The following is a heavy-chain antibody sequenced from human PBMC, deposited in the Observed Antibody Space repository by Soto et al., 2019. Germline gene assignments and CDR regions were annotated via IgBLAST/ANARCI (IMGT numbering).Heavy chain of an antibody. CDR3: ARRWGNSFDY. V-gene: IGHV4-39*01. CDR1: GGSISSYY. J-gene: IGHJ4*02. Sequence: QLQLQESGPGLVKPSETLSLTCTVSGGSISSYYWGWIRRPPGKGLEWIGSIYYSGSTYYNPSLKSRVTTSVDTSKNQFSLKLSSVTAADTAVYYCARRWGNSFDYWGQGTLVTVSS. D-gene: IGHD7-27*01. CDR2: IYYSGST.